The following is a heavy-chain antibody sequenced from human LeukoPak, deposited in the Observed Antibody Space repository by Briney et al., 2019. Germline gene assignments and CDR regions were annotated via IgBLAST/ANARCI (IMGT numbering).Heavy chain of an antibody. V-gene: IGHV4-30-4*01. CDR3: ARTDYYGSGSYSYRPYYYGMDV. D-gene: IGHD3-10*01. Sequence: SETLSLTCTVSGGSISSGDYYWSWIRQPPGTGLEWIGYIYYSGSTYYNPSLKSRVTISVDTSKNQFSLKLSSVTAADTAVYYCARTDYYGSGSYSYRPYYYGMDVWGQGTTVTVSS. CDR2: IYYSGST. J-gene: IGHJ6*02. CDR1: GGSISSGDYY.